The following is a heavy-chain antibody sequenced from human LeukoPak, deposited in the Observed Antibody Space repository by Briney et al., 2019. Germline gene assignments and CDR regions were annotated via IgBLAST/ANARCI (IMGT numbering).Heavy chain of an antibody. V-gene: IGHV4-38-2*01. Sequence: SETLSLTCAVSGYSISSGYYWGWIRPPPGKGLEWIGSIYHSGSTYYNPSLKSRVTISVDTSKNQFSLKLSSVTAADTAVYYCARLPFPNWDTDYDYWGQGTLVTVSS. J-gene: IGHJ4*02. CDR3: ARLPFPNWDTDYDY. CDR1: GYSISSGYY. CDR2: IYHSGST. D-gene: IGHD1-1*01.